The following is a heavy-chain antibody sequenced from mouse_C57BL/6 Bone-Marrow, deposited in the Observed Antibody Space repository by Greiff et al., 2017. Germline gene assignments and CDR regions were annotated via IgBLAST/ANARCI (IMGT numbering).Heavy chain of an antibody. D-gene: IGHD1-1*01. J-gene: IGHJ2*01. V-gene: IGHV1-81*01. Sequence: VKLMESGAELARPGASVKLSCKASGYTFTSYGISWVKQRTGQGLEWIGEIYPRSGNTYYNEKFKGKATLTADKSSSTAYMELRSLTSEDSAVYFCARSPPYYYGSSYRDWGQGTTLTVSS. CDR1: GYTFTSYG. CDR2: IYPRSGNT. CDR3: ARSPPYYYGSSYRD.